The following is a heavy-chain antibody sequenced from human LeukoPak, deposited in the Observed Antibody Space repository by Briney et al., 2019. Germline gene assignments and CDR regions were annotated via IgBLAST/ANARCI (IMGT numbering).Heavy chain of an antibody. J-gene: IGHJ4*02. CDR3: AREGYDFWSGYQYYFDY. Sequence: SETLSLTCTVSGGSISSYYWSWIRQPAGKGLEWIGRIYTSGSTNYNPSPKSRVTMSVDTSKNQFSLKLSSVTAADTAVYYCAREGYDFWSGYQYYFDYWGQGTLVTVSS. CDR2: IYTSGST. V-gene: IGHV4-4*07. D-gene: IGHD3-3*01. CDR1: GGSISSYY.